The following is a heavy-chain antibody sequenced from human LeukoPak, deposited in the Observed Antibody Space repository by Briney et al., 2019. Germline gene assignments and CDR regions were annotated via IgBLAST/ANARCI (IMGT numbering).Heavy chain of an antibody. CDR2: VSYSGTT. J-gene: IGHJ4*02. CDR1: SGSITTSRYC. Sequence: SETLSLTCAVSSGSITTSRYCWGWIRQPPGKGLEWIGSVSYSGTTYYNPSLKGRVTISMNTSRKQFSLRLSSVAAADTAVYYCAMHVYYSDTSDSYYYFDDWGQGTLVTVSS. V-gene: IGHV4-39*01. CDR3: AMHVYYSDTSDSYYYFDD. D-gene: IGHD3-22*01.